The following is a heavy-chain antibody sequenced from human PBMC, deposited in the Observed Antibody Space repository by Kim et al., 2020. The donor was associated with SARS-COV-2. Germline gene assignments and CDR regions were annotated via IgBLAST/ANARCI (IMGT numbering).Heavy chain of an antibody. J-gene: IGHJ4*02. CDR1: GYSFTKYW. V-gene: IGHV5-51*01. CDR3: ASARDGNFYSDY. D-gene: IGHD2-15*01. Sequence: GESLKISCKASGYSFTKYWIGWVRQMPGEGLEWMGIISPTDSNTQYSPSFQGQVTISADKYINTAYLQWSSLGASDSAMYYCASARDGNFYSDYWGQGTLVTVSS. CDR2: ISPTDSNT.